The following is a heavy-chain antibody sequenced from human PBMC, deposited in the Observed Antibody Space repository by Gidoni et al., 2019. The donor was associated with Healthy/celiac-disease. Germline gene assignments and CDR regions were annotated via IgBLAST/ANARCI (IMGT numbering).Heavy chain of an antibody. CDR1: GGSISSYY. D-gene: IGHD6-13*01. CDR3: ARLSRSIAAAKNGMDV. Sequence: QVQLQESGPGLVKPSETLSLTCPVSGGSISSYYWSWIRQPPGKGLEWIGYIYYSGSTNYNPSLKSRVTISVDTSKNQFSLKLSSVTAADTAVYYCARLSRSIAAAKNGMDVWGQGTTVTVSS. J-gene: IGHJ6*02. V-gene: IGHV4-59*08. CDR2: IYYSGST.